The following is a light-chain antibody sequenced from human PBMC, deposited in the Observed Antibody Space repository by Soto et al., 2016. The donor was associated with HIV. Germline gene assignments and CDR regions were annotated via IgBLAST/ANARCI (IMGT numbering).Light chain of an antibody. CDR2: GEN. J-gene: IGLJ1*01. CDR1: SLREFY. V-gene: IGLV3-19*01. CDR3: HSRDNGGSV. Sequence: SSELTQDPAVSVALGQTVRITCQGDSLREFYATWYQQKPGQAPVLVIYGENSRPSGIPDRFSGSSSGNTASLTITGAQAEDEADNYCHSRDNGGSVFGTGTKVTVL.